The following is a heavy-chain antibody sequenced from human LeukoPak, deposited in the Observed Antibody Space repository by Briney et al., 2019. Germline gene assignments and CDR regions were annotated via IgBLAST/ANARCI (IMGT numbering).Heavy chain of an antibody. CDR1: GFTFSSYS. J-gene: IGHJ2*01. V-gene: IGHV3-48*01. Sequence: GGSLILSCAAPGFTFSSYSMNRVRQAPGKGLGWVSYISSNISTIYYADTVKCRFRISRDNANNSLYLQMNSLRAEDTAVYYCASGGYQLLFPWYFDLWGRDTLVTVSS. CDR3: ASGGYQLLFPWYFDL. CDR2: ISSNISTI. D-gene: IGHD2-2*01.